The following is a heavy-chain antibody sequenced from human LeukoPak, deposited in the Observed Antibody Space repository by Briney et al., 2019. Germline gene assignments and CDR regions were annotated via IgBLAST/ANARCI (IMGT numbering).Heavy chain of an antibody. CDR2: IDSDGTST. CDR3: AKVGDYYGSGKYSNFDY. J-gene: IGHJ4*02. D-gene: IGHD3-10*01. V-gene: IGHV3-74*01. CDR1: GFTFSTYW. Sequence: GGSLRLSCAASGFTFSTYWMHWVRQAPGKGLVWVSLIDSDGTSTSYADSVKGRFTISRDNSKNTLYLQISSLRAEDTAVYYCAKVGDYYGSGKYSNFDYWGQGTLVTVSS.